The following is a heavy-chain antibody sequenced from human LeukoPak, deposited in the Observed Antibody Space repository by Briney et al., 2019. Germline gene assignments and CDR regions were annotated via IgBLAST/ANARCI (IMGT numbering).Heavy chain of an antibody. CDR3: ARDRAGSGYDGKGY. Sequence: GGSLRLSCAASGFTFSSYWMTWVRQAPGKGLEWVANIKQDGSEKYYADSVKGRFTISRDNSKNTLYLQMNSLRAEDTAVYYCARDRAGSGYDGKGYWGQGTLVTVSS. CDR2: IKQDGSEK. J-gene: IGHJ4*02. D-gene: IGHD5-12*01. CDR1: GFTFSSYW. V-gene: IGHV3-7*01.